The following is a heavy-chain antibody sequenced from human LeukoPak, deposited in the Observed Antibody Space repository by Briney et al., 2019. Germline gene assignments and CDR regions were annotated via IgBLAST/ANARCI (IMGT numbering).Heavy chain of an antibody. Sequence: PGGSLRLSCAASGFTFSSYWMHWVRQAPGKGLVWASRINSDGSSTSYADSVKGRFTISRDNAKNTLYLQMNSLRAEDTAVYYCARDPRLGMTTVNGDYWGQGTLVTVSS. D-gene: IGHD4-17*01. V-gene: IGHV3-74*01. J-gene: IGHJ4*02. CDR2: INSDGSST. CDR3: ARDPRLGMTTVNGDY. CDR1: GFTFSSYW.